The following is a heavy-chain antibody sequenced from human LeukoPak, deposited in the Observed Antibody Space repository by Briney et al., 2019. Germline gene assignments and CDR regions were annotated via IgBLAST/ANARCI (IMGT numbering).Heavy chain of an antibody. Sequence: SETLFLTCTVSGGSMTGYYWTWIRQPPGKGLEWIAYIHYSGSTYYNPSLKSRVTISVDTSKNQFSLRLNSVTAADTAVYYCARLRGNYFPDYWGQGALVTVSS. CDR3: ARLRGNYFPDY. CDR2: IHYSGST. CDR1: GGSMTGYY. J-gene: IGHJ4*02. V-gene: IGHV4-59*01. D-gene: IGHD4-11*01.